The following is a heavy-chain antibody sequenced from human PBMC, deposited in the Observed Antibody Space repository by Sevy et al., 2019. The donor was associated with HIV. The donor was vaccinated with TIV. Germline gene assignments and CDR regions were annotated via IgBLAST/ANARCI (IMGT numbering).Heavy chain of an antibody. J-gene: IGHJ4*02. CDR1: GYTFTSYG. Sequence: ASVKVSCKASGYTFTSYGISWVRQAPGQGLEWMGWISAYNGNTNYAQKLQGRVTMTTDTSTSTAYMERRSLRSDDTAVYYCARDGRITMVRGVMHSDYWGQGTLVTVSS. CDR3: ARDGRITMVRGVMHSDY. CDR2: ISAYNGNT. V-gene: IGHV1-18*01. D-gene: IGHD3-10*01.